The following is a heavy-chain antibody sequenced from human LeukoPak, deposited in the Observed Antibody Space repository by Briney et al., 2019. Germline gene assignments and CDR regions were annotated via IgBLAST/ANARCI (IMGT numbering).Heavy chain of an antibody. Sequence: GGSLRLSCAASGFAFSDYYMNWIRQAPGKGLEWVSYISSSSSYTNYADSVKGRFTISRDNAKNSLYLQMNSLRAEDTAVYYCAKARLRNDAFDIWGQGTLVTVSS. CDR1: GFAFSDYY. J-gene: IGHJ3*02. D-gene: IGHD4-17*01. CDR2: ISSSSSYT. CDR3: AKARLRNDAFDI. V-gene: IGHV3-11*03.